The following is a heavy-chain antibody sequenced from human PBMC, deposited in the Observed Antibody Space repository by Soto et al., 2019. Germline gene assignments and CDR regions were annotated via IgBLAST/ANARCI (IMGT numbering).Heavy chain of an antibody. CDR3: AREGYSGYDRWFDP. D-gene: IGHD5-12*01. J-gene: IGHJ5*02. V-gene: IGHV4-61*01. Sequence: QVQLQESGPGLVKPSETLSLTCTVSGGSVSSGSYYWSWIRQPPGKGLGWIGYIYYSGSTNYNPSLKSRVTISVDTSKNQFALKLSSVTAADTAVYYCAREGYSGYDRWFDPWGQGTLVTVSS. CDR1: GGSVSSGSYY. CDR2: IYYSGST.